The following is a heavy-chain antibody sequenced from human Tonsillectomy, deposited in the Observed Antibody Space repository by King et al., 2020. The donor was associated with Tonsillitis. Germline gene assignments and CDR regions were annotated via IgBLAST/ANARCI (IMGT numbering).Heavy chain of an antibody. CDR3: TTDLGARWNCDC. CDR2: IKKKTDGGTT. J-gene: IGHJ4*02. D-gene: IGHD1-7*01. CDR1: GFIFSNAW. Sequence: VQLVESGGGLVKPGGSLRLSCAASGFIFSNAWVNWVRQAPGKGLEWVGRIKKKTDGGTTDYAAPVKGRFTIARDDSKNTLYLQMNSLKTEDTAVYYCTTDLGARWNCDCWGQGTLVTVSS. V-gene: IGHV3-15*01.